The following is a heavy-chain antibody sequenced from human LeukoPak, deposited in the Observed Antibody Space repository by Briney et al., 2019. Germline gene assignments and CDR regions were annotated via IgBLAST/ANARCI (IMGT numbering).Heavy chain of an antibody. D-gene: IGHD5-12*01. J-gene: IGHJ4*02. CDR2: ITSSSSYT. Sequence: GGSLRLSCAASGFIFSDYYMSWIRQAPGKGLEWVSYITSSSSYTNYADSVKGRFTISRDNAKNSLYLQMNSLTAEDTAVYYCARYGYGAYDRFDYWGQGTLVAVSS. CDR1: GFIFSDYY. CDR3: ARYGYGAYDRFDY. V-gene: IGHV3-11*03.